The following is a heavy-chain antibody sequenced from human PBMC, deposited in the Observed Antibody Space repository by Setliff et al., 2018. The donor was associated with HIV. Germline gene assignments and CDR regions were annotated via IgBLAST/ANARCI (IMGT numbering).Heavy chain of an antibody. V-gene: IGHV3-15*04. CDR3: TTEQLLWFGEDY. J-gene: IGHJ4*02. CDR1: GFTLTDAW. D-gene: IGHD3-10*01. Sequence: PGGSLRLSCAVSGFTGFTLTDAWMAWVRKAPGKGLEWVGRIENKTNGGTRDYAAPVKGRFTISRDDSKKTLYLQMNSLKTEDTAVYYCTTEQLLWFGEDYWGQGTLVTVSS. CDR2: IENKTNGGTR.